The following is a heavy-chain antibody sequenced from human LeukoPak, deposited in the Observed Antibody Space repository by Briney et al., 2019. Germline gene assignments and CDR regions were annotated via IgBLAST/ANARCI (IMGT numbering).Heavy chain of an antibody. CDR2: IWHDGPNK. CDR3: VKAGQRSYAEAFDS. D-gene: IGHD3-16*01. Sequence: GGSLRLSCAASGFSPNNYAMHWVRQAPGKGLERVAVIWHDGPNKFYADSLKGRFTISRDFSKNTLYLQMSSLTAEDTAVYYCVKAGQRSYAEAFDSWGQGTMVSVS. J-gene: IGHJ4*02. CDR1: GFSPNNYA. V-gene: IGHV3-33*03.